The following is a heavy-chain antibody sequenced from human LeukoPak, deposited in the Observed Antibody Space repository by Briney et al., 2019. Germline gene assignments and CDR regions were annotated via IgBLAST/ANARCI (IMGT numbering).Heavy chain of an antibody. CDR2: INPNSGGT. V-gene: IGHV1-2*02. CDR3: ARDVHYYDSSGQDCFDY. J-gene: IGHJ4*02. CDR1: GYTFTTYY. Sequence: GASVKVSCKASGYTFTTYYIHWVRQAPGQGLEWMGWINPNSGGTNYAQKFQGRVTMTRDTSISTAYMELSRLRSDDTAVYYCARDVHYYDSSGQDCFDYWGQGTLVTVSS. D-gene: IGHD3-22*01.